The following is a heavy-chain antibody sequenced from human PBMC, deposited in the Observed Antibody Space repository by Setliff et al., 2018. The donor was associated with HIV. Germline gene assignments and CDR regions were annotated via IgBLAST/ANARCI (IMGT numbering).Heavy chain of an antibody. V-gene: IGHV3-30*04. CDR2: ISYDGSNI. CDR3: ARDAKGGIDY. Sequence: PGGSLRLSCAASGFIFDRHTMHWVRRAPGKGLEWLSLISYDGSNIYYADSVKGRFTISRDNSKNTLYLQMNSLRVEDTATYYCARDAKGGIDYWGQGTLVTVSS. CDR1: GFIFDRHT. D-gene: IGHD3-16*01. J-gene: IGHJ4*02.